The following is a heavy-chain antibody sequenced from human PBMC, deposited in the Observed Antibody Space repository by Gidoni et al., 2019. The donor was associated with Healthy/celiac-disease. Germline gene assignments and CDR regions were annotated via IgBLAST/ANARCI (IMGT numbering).Heavy chain of an antibody. J-gene: IGHJ5*02. Sequence: EVQLVESGGGLVQPGRSLRLSCAASGFTFDDYAMHWVRQAPGKGLEWVSGISWNSGSIGYADSVKGRFTISRDNAKNSLYLQMNSLRAEDTALYYCAKAGLLSVYMGWFDPWGQGTLVTVSS. CDR2: ISWNSGSI. D-gene: IGHD5-12*01. CDR3: AKAGLLSVYMGWFDP. CDR1: GFTFDDYA. V-gene: IGHV3-9*01.